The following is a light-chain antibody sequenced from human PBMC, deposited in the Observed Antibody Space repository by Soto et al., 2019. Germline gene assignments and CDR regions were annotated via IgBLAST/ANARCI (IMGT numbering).Light chain of an antibody. J-gene: IGKJ2*01. V-gene: IGKV3-15*01. CDR1: HTVSSY. Sequence: DILMTQSPSSLSASVGDRATISCRASHTVSSYLDWYQQKPGQAPRLLIYAASSWETGIPARFSGSGSGTDFTLTISSLQSEDFAVYYCQQYNSTPYTFGQGTKVEIK. CDR3: QQYNSTPYT. CDR2: AAS.